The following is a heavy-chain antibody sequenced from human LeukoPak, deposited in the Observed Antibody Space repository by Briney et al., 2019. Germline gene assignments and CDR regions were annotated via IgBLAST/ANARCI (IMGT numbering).Heavy chain of an antibody. CDR1: GFPFSTYE. CDR2: ISSLGDTI. CDR3: ARGYGSRLNYYGMDV. Sequence: GGSLRLSCETSGFPFSTYEMSWVRQAPGKGLEWVSYISSLGDTIYYAVSVRGRFTISRDNAKNSLYQQMNSLRAEDTAIYYCARGYGSRLNYYGMDVWGQGTTVTVSS. D-gene: IGHD3-10*01. V-gene: IGHV3-48*03. J-gene: IGHJ6*02.